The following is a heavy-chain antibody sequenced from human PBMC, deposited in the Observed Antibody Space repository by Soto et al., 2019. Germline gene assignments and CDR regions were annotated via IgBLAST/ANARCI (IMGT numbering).Heavy chain of an antibody. CDR1: GGSISSGDYY. CDR2: TYYSGST. Sequence: PSETLSLTCTVSGGSISSGDYYWSWIRQPPGKGLEWIGYTYYSGSTYYNPSLKSRVTISVDTSKNQFSLKLSSVTAADTAVYYCARSVYSSGWDPTFDYWGQGTLVTVSS. D-gene: IGHD6-19*01. V-gene: IGHV4-30-4*02. CDR3: ARSVYSSGWDPTFDY. J-gene: IGHJ4*02.